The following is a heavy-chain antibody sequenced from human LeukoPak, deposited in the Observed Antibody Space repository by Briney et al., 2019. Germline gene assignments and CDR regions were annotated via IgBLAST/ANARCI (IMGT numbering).Heavy chain of an antibody. CDR2: FDPEDGET. V-gene: IGHV1-24*01. Sequence: GASVKVSCKVSGYTLTELSMHWVRQAPGKGLEWMGGFDPEDGETIYAQKFQGRVTMTEGTSTDTAYMELSSLRSEDTAVYYCATLTMVRDGRFDYWGQGTLVTVSS. CDR1: GYTLTELS. CDR3: ATLTMVRDGRFDY. J-gene: IGHJ4*02. D-gene: IGHD3-10*01.